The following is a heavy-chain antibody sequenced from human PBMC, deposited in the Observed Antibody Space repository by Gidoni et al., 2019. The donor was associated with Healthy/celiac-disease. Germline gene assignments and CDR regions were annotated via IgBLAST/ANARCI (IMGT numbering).Heavy chain of an antibody. Sequence: EVQLVESGGGLVQHGRSLRLSCAASGFTFDDYAMHWVRQAPGKGLEWVSGISWNSGIIGYADSVKVRFTISRDNAKNSLYLQMNSLRAEDTALYYCAKEEGYYYDSSGYYYFGAFDIWGQGTMVTVSS. CDR1: GFTFDDYA. CDR2: ISWNSGII. J-gene: IGHJ3*02. CDR3: AKEEGYYYDSSGYYYFGAFDI. V-gene: IGHV3-9*01. D-gene: IGHD3-22*01.